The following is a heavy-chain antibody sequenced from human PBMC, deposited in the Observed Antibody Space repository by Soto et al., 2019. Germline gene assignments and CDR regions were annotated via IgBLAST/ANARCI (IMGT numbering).Heavy chain of an antibody. J-gene: IGHJ6*03. V-gene: IGHV3-48*01. CDR2: ISSSSSTI. D-gene: IGHD1-7*01. Sequence: GGSLRLSCVASGFTFSSHSMNWVRQAPGKGLEWVSYISSSSSTIYYADSVKGRFSISRDNAKNSLFLQMNSLRGEDTAVYYCARGPSGITGTRPDYQYYIDVWGKGTTVTVSS. CDR1: GFTFSSHS. CDR3: ARGPSGITGTRPDYQYYIDV.